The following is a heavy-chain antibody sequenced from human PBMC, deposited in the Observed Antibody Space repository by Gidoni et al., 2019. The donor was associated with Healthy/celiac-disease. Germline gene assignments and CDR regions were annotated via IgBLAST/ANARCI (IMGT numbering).Heavy chain of an antibody. CDR2: IYYSGST. J-gene: IGHJ4*02. Sequence: QVQLQESGPGLVKPSQTLSLTCTVSGGSISRGGYYWSWIRQHPGKGLEWIGYIYYSGSTYYNPSLKRRVTISVDTSKNHFSLKLSSVTAADTAVYYCARAHQGDIVVVVAVYFDYWGQGTLVTVSS. CDR1: GGSISRGGYY. CDR3: ARAHQGDIVVVVAVYFDY. V-gene: IGHV4-31*03. D-gene: IGHD2-15*01.